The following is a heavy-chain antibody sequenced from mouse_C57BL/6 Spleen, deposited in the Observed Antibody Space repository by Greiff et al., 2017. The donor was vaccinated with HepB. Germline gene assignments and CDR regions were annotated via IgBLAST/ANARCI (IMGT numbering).Heavy chain of an antibody. Sequence: QVQLQQSGAELVKPGASVKISCKASGYAFSSYWMNWVQQRPGKGLEWIGQIYTGDGDTNYNGKFKGKATLTADKSSSTAYMQLSSLTSEDSAVYFCARDGVPWYFDVWGTGTTVTVSS. CDR1: GYAFSSYW. J-gene: IGHJ1*03. CDR3: ARDGVPWYFDV. V-gene: IGHV1-80*01. D-gene: IGHD2-3*01. CDR2: IYTGDGDT.